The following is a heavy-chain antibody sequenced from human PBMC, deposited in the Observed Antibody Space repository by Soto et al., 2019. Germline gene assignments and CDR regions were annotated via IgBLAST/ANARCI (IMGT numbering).Heavy chain of an antibody. J-gene: IGHJ4*02. V-gene: IGHV3-21*01. CDR3: ASATVVAATFDF. Sequence: EVPLVESGGGLVQPGGSLTLSCAASGFAFRSYNMNWVRQAPGKGLEWVASISSGSSNIYYADSVKGRFTISRDNAKNSLFLQMDSLRAEDSAVYYCASATVVAATFDFWGQGTLVTVSS. D-gene: IGHD2-15*01. CDR2: ISSGSSNI. CDR1: GFAFRSYN.